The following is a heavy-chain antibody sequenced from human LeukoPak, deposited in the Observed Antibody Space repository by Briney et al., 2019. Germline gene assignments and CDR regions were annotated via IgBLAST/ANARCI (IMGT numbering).Heavy chain of an antibody. J-gene: IGHJ6*03. CDR3: ARAGRKSRGVDLVRKKETGYYYYMDV. CDR1: GFTVSRSY. CDR2: IYSGGTT. V-gene: IGHV3-53*01. D-gene: IGHD3-10*02. Sequence: GGSLRLSCAASGFTVSRSYMIWARQAPGKGLEWVSVIYSGGTTYYADSVKGRFTISRDNAKNSLYLQMNSLRAEDTAVYYCARAGRKSRGVDLVRKKETGYYYYMDVWGKGTTVTVSS.